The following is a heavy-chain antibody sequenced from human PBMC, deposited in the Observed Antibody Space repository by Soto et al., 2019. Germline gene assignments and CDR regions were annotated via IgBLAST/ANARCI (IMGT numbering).Heavy chain of an antibody. D-gene: IGHD6-19*01. V-gene: IGHV4-4*02. J-gene: IGHJ5*02. CDR3: ASMRGHSSGWYEGWFDP. CDR2: VYHSGSA. CDR1: GGSISSTSW. Sequence: QVQLQESGPALVKPSGTLSLTCAVSGGSISSTSWWSWVRQPPGKGLEWIGEVYHSGSANYNPSLKSRDTISVDTAKNQFSLSLSSVTAADTAIYYCASMRGHSSGWYEGWFDPWGQGTLVTVSS.